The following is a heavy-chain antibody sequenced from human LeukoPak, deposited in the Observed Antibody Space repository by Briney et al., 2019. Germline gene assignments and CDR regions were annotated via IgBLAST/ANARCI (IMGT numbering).Heavy chain of an antibody. D-gene: IGHD3-22*01. J-gene: IGHJ4*02. CDR2: IYHSGST. CDR3: ARGDSSGYYYVRYFDY. V-gene: IGHV4-4*02. CDR1: GGSISSSNW. Sequence: SETLSLTCAVSGGSISSSNWWSWVRQPPGKGLEWIGEIYHSGSTNYNPSLKSRVTISVDKSKNQFSLKLSSVTAADTAVYYCARGDSSGYYYVRYFDYWGQGTLVTVSS.